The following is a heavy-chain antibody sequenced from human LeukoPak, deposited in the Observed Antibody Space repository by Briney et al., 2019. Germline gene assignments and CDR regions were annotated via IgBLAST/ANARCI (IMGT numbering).Heavy chain of an antibody. J-gene: IGHJ5*02. CDR1: GFTFDDYA. CDR2: ISGDDTST. CDR3: AKDLTDSGSAWFDP. D-gene: IGHD3-10*01. Sequence: GGSLRLSCAASGFTFDDYAMHWVRQAPGKGLEWVSLISGDDTSTYHTDSVKGRFTISRDNSKNSLYLQMNSLRTEDTALYYCAKDLTDSGSAWFDPWGQGTLVTVSS. V-gene: IGHV3-43*02.